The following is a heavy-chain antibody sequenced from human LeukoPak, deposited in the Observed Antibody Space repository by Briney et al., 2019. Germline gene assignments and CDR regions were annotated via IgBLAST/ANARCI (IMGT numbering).Heavy chain of an antibody. CDR1: GFTFSSYA. CDR2: ISGSGGST. D-gene: IGHD4/OR15-4a*01. CDR3: AKRTRDYGRESEYFQH. J-gene: IGHJ1*01. Sequence: PGASLRLSCAASGFTFSSYAMSWVRQAPGKGLEWVSAISGSGGSTYYADSVKGRFTISRDNSKNTLYLQMNSLRAEDTAVYYCAKRTRDYGRESEYFQHWGQGTLVTVSS. V-gene: IGHV3-23*01.